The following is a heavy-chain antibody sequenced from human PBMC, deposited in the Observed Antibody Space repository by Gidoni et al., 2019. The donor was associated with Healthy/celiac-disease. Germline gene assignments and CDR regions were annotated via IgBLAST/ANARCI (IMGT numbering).Heavy chain of an antibody. J-gene: IGHJ6*03. Sequence: QVQLQQWGAGLLKPSETMSLTCAVHGGSFRGYYWSWIRQPPGKGLGWLGEIKHSGSTNYHPSLKSRVTISVDTSNNQFSLKLRSVTAADTAVYYCARSFLSRGGYYYYMDVWGKGTTVTVSS. CDR3: ARSFLSRGGYYYYMDV. CDR2: IKHSGST. D-gene: IGHD3-10*01. CDR1: GGSFRGYY. V-gene: IGHV4-34*01.